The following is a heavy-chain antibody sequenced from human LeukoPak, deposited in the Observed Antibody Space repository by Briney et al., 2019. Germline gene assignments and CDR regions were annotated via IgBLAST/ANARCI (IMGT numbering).Heavy chain of an antibody. V-gene: IGHV4-4*07. CDR3: AREKAAYCTGDCHSFDR. J-gene: IGHJ5*02. Sequence: SETLSLTCTVSGGSISRYYWSWIRQPAGKGLEWIGRIYSSGSTNYNPSLKSRVTMSVDTSKNQFFLKVTSVTAADTATYFCAREKAAYCTGDCHSFDRWGQGILVTVSS. D-gene: IGHD2-21*02. CDR1: GGSISRYY. CDR2: IYSSGST.